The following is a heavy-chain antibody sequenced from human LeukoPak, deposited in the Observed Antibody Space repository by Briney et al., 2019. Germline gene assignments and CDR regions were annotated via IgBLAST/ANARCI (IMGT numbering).Heavy chain of an antibody. D-gene: IGHD3-10*01. CDR1: GFTFSDYY. V-gene: IGHV3-11*04. CDR3: ARVRVRSDGSGRD. Sequence: GESLRLSCAASGFTFSDYYMSWIRQAPGKGLEWVSYISGGGSTIYYADPVKGRFTSSRDNAKNSLYLQMNSLRAEDTAVYYCARVRVRSDGSGRDWGQGALVTVSS. J-gene: IGHJ4*02. CDR2: ISGGGSTI.